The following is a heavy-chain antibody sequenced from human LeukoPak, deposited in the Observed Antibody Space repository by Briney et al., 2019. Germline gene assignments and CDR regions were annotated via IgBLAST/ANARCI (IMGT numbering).Heavy chain of an antibody. CDR2: IYYSGST. J-gene: IGHJ5*02. CDR1: GASISGTAYY. Sequence: SETLSLTCTVSGASISGTAYYWGWVRQPPRKGLEWIGNIYYSGSTYYNASLQSRVTISVDTSKNQFSLKLSSVTAADTAVYYCARHGSTPRALTYYYGSGRFEGFDPWGQGTLVTVSS. D-gene: IGHD3-10*01. CDR3: ARHGSTPRALTYYYGSGRFEGFDP. V-gene: IGHV4-39*01.